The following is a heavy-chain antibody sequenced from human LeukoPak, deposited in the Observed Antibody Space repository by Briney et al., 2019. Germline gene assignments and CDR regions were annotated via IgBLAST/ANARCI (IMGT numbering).Heavy chain of an antibody. V-gene: IGHV3-30*18. D-gene: IGHD3-10*01. CDR1: GFTFSSYG. Sequence: QPGGSLRLSCAASGFTFSSYGMHWVRQVPGKGLEWVAIISYDGNTKYYADSVKGRFTISRDNFKNTLYLQMNSLRVEDTAVYFCAKKSSRASPGLAYLDYWGQGTLVTVSS. CDR3: AKKSSRASPGLAYLDY. CDR2: ISYDGNTK. J-gene: IGHJ4*02.